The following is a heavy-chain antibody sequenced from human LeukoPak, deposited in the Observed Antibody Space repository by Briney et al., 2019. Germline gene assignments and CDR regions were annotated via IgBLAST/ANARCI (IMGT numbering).Heavy chain of an antibody. J-gene: IGHJ4*02. D-gene: IGHD2-15*01. V-gene: IGHV3-48*02. CDR1: GLTFSTSS. CDR2: ISRSSSTI. CDR3: ARGYCSGGSCYSDY. Sequence: GGSLRLSCAASGLTFSTSSMHWVRQAPGKGLEWVSYISRSSSTIYYADSVKGRFTISGDNAKNSLYLQMNSLRDEDTAVYYCARGYCSGGSCYSDYWGQGTLVTVSS.